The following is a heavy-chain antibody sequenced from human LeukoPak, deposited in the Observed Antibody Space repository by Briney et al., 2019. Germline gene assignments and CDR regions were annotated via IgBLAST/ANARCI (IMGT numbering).Heavy chain of an antibody. D-gene: IGHD2-21*02. CDR1: GGSISSYY. CDR2: IYYSGRT. V-gene: IGHV4-59*01. CDR3: ARDLGCGGDCYAFDI. Sequence: SETLSLTCTVSGGSISSYYWSWIPQPPGEGLEWIGYIYYSGRTNYNPSLKSRVTISVDTSKNQFSQKLSSVTAADTAVYYCARDLGCGGDCYAFDIWGQGTMVTVSS. J-gene: IGHJ3*02.